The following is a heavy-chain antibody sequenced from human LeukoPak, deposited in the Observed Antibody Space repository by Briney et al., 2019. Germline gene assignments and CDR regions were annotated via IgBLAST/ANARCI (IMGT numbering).Heavy chain of an antibody. V-gene: IGHV6-1*01. CDR2: TYYRSKWYT. CDR3: VGSWTYSYDT. D-gene: IGHD5-18*01. Sequence: SQTLSLTCAISGDSVSSNSVGWHWIRQSPSRGLEWLGKTYYRSKWYTDYAVSVKSRMTINPDTSKNQFSLQVNSVTPEDTAVYYCVGSWTYSYDTWGQGTLVTVSS. J-gene: IGHJ4*02. CDR1: GDSVSSNSVG.